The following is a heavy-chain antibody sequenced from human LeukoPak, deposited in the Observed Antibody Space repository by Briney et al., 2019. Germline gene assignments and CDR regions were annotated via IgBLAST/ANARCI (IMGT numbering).Heavy chain of an antibody. J-gene: IGHJ4*02. CDR3: ARDDYYDRSGYPGY. D-gene: IGHD3-22*01. CDR1: GFIFSNYG. CDR2: IWYDGSNK. V-gene: IGHV3-33*01. Sequence: PGGSLRLSCVASGFIFSNYGMHWVGQAPGKGLEWVAVIWYDGSNKYYADSVKGRFTISRDNSKNTVYLQMNSLRVGDTAIYYCARDDYYDRSGYPGYWGQGTLVTVSS.